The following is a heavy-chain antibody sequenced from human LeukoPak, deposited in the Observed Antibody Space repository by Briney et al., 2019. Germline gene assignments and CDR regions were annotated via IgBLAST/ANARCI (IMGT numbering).Heavy chain of an antibody. V-gene: IGHV4-39*01. CDR2: IYYSVST. CDR3: ARQSDGSGSYYNPRPYYYMDV. J-gene: IGHJ6*03. Sequence: SETLSLTCTVSGGSISSSSYYWGWIRQPPGKGLEWIGSIYYSVSTYYNPSLKSRATISVDTSKNQFSLKLSSVTAADTAVYYCARQSDGSGSYYNPRPYYYMDVWGKGTTVTVSS. CDR1: GGSISSSSYY. D-gene: IGHD3-10*01.